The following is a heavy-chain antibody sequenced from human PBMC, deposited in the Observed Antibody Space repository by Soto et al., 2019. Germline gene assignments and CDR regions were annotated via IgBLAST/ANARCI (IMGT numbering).Heavy chain of an antibody. D-gene: IGHD3-22*01. Sequence: SETLSLTCAVSGGSISSSDWWSWVRQPPGKGLEWIGEIYHSGSTNYNPSLKSRVTISVDKSKNQFSLKLSSVTAADTAVYYCAREGMIVVVITKGGRPPAGAFDIWGQGTMVT. CDR3: AREGMIVVVITKGGRPPAGAFDI. CDR1: GGSISSSDW. J-gene: IGHJ3*02. V-gene: IGHV4-4*02. CDR2: IYHSGST.